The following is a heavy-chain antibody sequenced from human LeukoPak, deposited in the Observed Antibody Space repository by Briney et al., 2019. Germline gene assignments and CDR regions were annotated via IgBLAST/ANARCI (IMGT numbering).Heavy chain of an antibody. J-gene: IGHJ4*02. D-gene: IGHD3-3*01. CDR3: ARLAGDFWSGYFDY. CDR2: IYTSGST. V-gene: IGHV4-4*09. CDR1: GGSISSYY. Sequence: SETLSLTCTVSGGSISSYYWSWIRQPPGKGLEWIGYIYTSGSTNYNPSLKSRVTISVDTSKNQFSLKLSSVTAADTAVYYCARLAGDFWSGYFDYWGQGTLVTVSS.